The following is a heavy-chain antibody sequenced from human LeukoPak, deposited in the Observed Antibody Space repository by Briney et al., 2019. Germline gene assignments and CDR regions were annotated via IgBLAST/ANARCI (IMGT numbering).Heavy chain of an antibody. CDR3: AGTNDLYYYYYMDV. V-gene: IGHV3-7*01. CDR1: GFTFSSYW. J-gene: IGHJ6*03. Sequence: GESLRLSCAASGFTFSSYWMSWVRQAPGKGLEWVANIKQDGSEKYYVDSVKGRFTISRDNAKNSLYLQMNSLRAEDTAVYYCAGTNDLYYYYYMDVWGKGTTVTVSS. CDR2: IKQDGSEK.